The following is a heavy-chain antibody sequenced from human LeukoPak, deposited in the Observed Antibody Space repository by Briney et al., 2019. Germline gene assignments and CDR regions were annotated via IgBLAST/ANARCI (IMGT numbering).Heavy chain of an antibody. Sequence: PGGSLRLSCAASGFTFNRHWMSWVRQAPGKGLEWVASIRQDGNAIYYVDSVKGRFIISRDNAENSVSLQMNSLRAEDTAMYYCARLLGESTIYDLWGQGTLVTVSS. CDR1: GFTFNRHW. J-gene: IGHJ5*02. CDR3: ARLLGESTIYDL. D-gene: IGHD3-16*01. CDR2: IRQDGNAI. V-gene: IGHV3-7*01.